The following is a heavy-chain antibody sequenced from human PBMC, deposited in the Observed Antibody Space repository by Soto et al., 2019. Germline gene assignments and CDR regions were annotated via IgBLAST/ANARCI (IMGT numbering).Heavy chain of an antibody. Sequence: EVQLVESGGGLVQPGGSLRLSCAASGFTFSSYSMNWVRQAPGKGLEWVSYISSSSSTIYYADSVKGRFTISRDNAKNSLYLQMNSLRHEDTAVYYCARGRVTMVRGVEPDFDYWGQGTLVTVSS. CDR2: ISSSSSTI. CDR3: ARGRVTMVRGVEPDFDY. J-gene: IGHJ4*02. CDR1: GFTFSSYS. D-gene: IGHD3-10*01. V-gene: IGHV3-48*02.